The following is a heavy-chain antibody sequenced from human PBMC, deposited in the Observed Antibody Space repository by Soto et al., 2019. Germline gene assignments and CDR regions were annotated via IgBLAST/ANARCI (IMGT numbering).Heavy chain of an antibody. D-gene: IGHD3-10*01. CDR3: VRQGIGDLHGLVDV. CDR1: SGPSRSHN. CDR2: IYHTGDT. Sequence: QVQLQQSGPGLVKPSETLSLTCTVSSGPSRSHNWGWIRQPPGGGLEWIGYIYHTGDTSYNPSLSSRLTISADTSTNHSHRTLRPVTAADSAVYYCVRQGIGDLHGLVDVWGQGTRVSVSS. J-gene: IGHJ6*02. V-gene: IGHV4-59*08.